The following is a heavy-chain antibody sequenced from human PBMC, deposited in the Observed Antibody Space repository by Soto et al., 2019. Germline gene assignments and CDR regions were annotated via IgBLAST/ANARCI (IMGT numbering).Heavy chain of an antibody. V-gene: IGHV5-10-1*01. CDR1: GYSFTSYW. D-gene: IGHD4-17*01. J-gene: IGHJ4*02. Sequence: GSLKISCKGSGYSFTSYWISWVRQMPGKGLEWMGRIDPSDSYTNYSPAFQGHVTISADKSISAAYLQWSSLKASDTAMYSSARHTVAYGDYGYFDYWGQGTLVTVSS. CDR2: IDPSDSYT. CDR3: ARHTVAYGDYGYFDY.